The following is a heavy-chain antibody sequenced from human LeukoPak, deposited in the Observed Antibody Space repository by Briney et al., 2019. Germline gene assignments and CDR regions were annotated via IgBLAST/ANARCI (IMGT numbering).Heavy chain of an antibody. CDR1: GYTFTSYY. D-gene: IGHD3-9*01. V-gene: IGHV1-18*04. CDR2: ISAYNGNT. Sequence: PVASVKVSCKASGYTFTSYYMHWVRQAPGQGLEWMGWISAYNGNTNYAQKLQGRVTMTTDTSTSTAYMELRSLRSDDTAVYYCARVRRYYDILTGQCDYWGQGTLVTVSS. J-gene: IGHJ4*02. CDR3: ARVRRYYDILTGQCDY.